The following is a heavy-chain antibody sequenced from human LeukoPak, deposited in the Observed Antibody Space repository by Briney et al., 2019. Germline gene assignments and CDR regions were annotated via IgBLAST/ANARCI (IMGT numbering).Heavy chain of an antibody. J-gene: IGHJ4*02. CDR3: ARLPSGTFDY. CDR2: IYYSGNT. D-gene: IGHD6-13*01. Sequence: SETLSLTCTVSGGLISSSSYYWGWIRQPPEKGLEWIGTIYYSGNTYYNPSLKSRVTISIDTSKNQFSLKLSSVTAADTAVYYCARLPSGTFDYWGQGTLVTVSS. V-gene: IGHV4-39*01. CDR1: GGLISSSSYY.